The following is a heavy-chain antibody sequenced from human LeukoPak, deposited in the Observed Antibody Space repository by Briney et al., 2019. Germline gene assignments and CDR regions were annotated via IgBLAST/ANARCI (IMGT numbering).Heavy chain of an antibody. Sequence: GGSLRLSCAASGFTFSSYAMHWVRQAPGKGLEWVAIISYDGSNKYYADSVKGRFTISRDNSKNTLYLQMISLRAEDTAVYYCARIRTAAANDAFDIWGQGTMVTVSS. D-gene: IGHD6-13*01. CDR3: ARIRTAAANDAFDI. J-gene: IGHJ3*02. CDR2: ISYDGSNK. V-gene: IGHV3-30-3*01. CDR1: GFTFSSYA.